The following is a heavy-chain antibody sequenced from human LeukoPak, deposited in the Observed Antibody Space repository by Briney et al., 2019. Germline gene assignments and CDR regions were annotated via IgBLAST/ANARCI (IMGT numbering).Heavy chain of an antibody. CDR3: ARHRPYYYDSRSIDY. CDR1: GGSFSGYY. D-gene: IGHD3-22*01. Sequence: PSETLSLTCAVYGGSFSGYYWSWIRQPPGKGLEWIGEINHSGSTNYNPPLKSRVTISVDTSKNQFSLKLSSVTAADTAVYYCARHRPYYYDSRSIDYWGQGTLVTVSS. V-gene: IGHV4-34*01. J-gene: IGHJ4*02. CDR2: INHSGST.